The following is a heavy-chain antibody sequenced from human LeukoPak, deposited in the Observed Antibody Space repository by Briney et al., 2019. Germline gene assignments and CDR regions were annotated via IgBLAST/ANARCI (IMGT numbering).Heavy chain of an antibody. J-gene: IGHJ6*02. Sequence: PGESLKISCAASGFTFSSYGMHWVRQAPGKGLEWVAVIWYDGSNKYYSDSVKGRFTISRNNSKNTLYLQMNSLRGEDTAVYYCARVLLSAATSRYYYYGMAVWGQGTTVTVSS. CDR2: IWYDGSNK. D-gene: IGHD2-15*01. CDR3: ARVLLSAATSRYYYYGMAV. CDR1: GFTFSSYG. V-gene: IGHV3-33*01.